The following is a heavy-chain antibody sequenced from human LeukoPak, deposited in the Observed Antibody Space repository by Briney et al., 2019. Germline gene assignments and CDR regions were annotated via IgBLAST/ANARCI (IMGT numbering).Heavy chain of an antibody. CDR1: EFTFRNYW. J-gene: IGHJ4*02. V-gene: IGHV3-7*03. D-gene: IGHD4-17*01. CDR3: ARDVGGALDY. Sequence: GGSLRLSCTVSEFTFRNYWMAWVRQAPGKGLKWVSNIRGDEGDKNSVDSVKGRFTISRDNAKKSLYLQMNSLRVEDTAVYYCARDVGGALDYWGQGTLVTVSS. CDR2: IRGDEGDK.